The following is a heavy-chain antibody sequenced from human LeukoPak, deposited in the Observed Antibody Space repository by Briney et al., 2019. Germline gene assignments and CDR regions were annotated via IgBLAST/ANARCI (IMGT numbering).Heavy chain of an antibody. CDR3: TTDSYCSTTTCYASSNYYYGLDA. Sequence: GGSLRLSCAASGFTFSNAWMTWVRQAPGKGLEWDGRIYRNADGGTTDYAAPVKGRFTISRDDSKNTLYLQMNSLKTEDTAVYYCTTDSYCSTTTCYASSNYYYGLDAWGQGTSVTVSS. J-gene: IGHJ6*02. CDR1: GFTFSNAW. V-gene: IGHV3-15*05. CDR2: IYRNADGGTT. D-gene: IGHD2-2*01.